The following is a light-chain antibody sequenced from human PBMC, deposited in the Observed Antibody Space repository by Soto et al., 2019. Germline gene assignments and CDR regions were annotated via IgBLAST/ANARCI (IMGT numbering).Light chain of an antibody. Sequence: QSALTQPPSASGSHGQSVTISCTGTSSDVGDYNYVSWYQQHPGKAPKLMISEVSKRPSGVPDRFSGSKSGNTASLTVSGLQAEDEADFYCSSFAGNNNLVFGGGTKLPVL. CDR2: EVS. J-gene: IGLJ2*01. CDR3: SSFAGNNNLV. V-gene: IGLV2-8*01. CDR1: SSDVGDYNY.